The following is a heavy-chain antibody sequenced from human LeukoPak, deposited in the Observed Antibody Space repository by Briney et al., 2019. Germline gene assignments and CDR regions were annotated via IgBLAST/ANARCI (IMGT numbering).Heavy chain of an antibody. V-gene: IGHV6-1*01. CDR3: ARWLERHYYFDY. CDR1: GDSVSSNSVA. D-gene: IGHD1-1*01. J-gene: IGHJ4*02. Sequence: SQTLSLTCAISGDSVSSNSVAWNWIRHSPSRGVEWLGRTYYRSKWYNEYAVSVKSRITINPDTSKSQFSLQLNSVTPEDTAVYYCARWLERHYYFDYWGQGTLVTVSS. CDR2: TYYRSKWYN.